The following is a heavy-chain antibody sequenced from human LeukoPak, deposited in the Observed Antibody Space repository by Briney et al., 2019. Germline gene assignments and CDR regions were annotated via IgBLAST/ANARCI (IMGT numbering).Heavy chain of an antibody. D-gene: IGHD3-9*01. CDR2: ISSSRSYI. J-gene: IGHJ5*02. CDR3: ARGPSYYDILTGYTSWFDP. V-gene: IGHV3-21*04. Sequence: GGSLRLSCAASGFTFRSYSMNWVRQAPGKGLEWVSSISSSRSYIFYADSVKGRFTISRDNSKNTLYLQMDSLRAEDTAVYYCARGPSYYDILTGYTSWFDPWGQGTLVTVSS. CDR1: GFTFRSYS.